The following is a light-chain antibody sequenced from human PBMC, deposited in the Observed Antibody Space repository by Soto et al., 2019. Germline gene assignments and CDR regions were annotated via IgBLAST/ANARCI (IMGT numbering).Light chain of an antibody. Sequence: DIQMTQSPSTLSGSVGDRVTIHCRASQTISSWLAWYQQKPGKAPKLLIYKASXXKSRVPSRFSGSGSGTEFTLTISSLQPDDFATYYCQHYNSYSEAFGQGTKVDIK. V-gene: IGKV1-5*03. CDR1: QTISSW. J-gene: IGKJ1*01. CDR2: KAS. CDR3: QHYNSYSEA.